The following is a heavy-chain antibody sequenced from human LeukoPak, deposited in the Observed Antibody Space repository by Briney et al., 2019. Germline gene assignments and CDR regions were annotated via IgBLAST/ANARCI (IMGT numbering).Heavy chain of an antibody. J-gene: IGHJ4*02. D-gene: IGHD6-13*01. V-gene: IGHV3-21*01. CDR3: ARVLSSSWLPAEY. CDR2: ISSSSSYI. Sequence: GGSLRLSCAASGFTFSTYNMNWVRQAPGKGLEWVSSISSSSSYISYADSVKGRFTISRDNAKNSLYLQMNSLRAEDTAVYYCARVLSSSWLPAEYWGQGTLVTVSS. CDR1: GFTFSTYN.